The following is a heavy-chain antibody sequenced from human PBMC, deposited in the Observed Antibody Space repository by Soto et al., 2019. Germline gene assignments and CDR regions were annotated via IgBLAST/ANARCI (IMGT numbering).Heavy chain of an antibody. J-gene: IGHJ3*02. D-gene: IGHD1-26*01. V-gene: IGHV3-33*01. Sequence: PGGSLILSCAASGFTFSSYGMHWVRQAPGKGLEWVAVIWYDGSNKYYADSVKGRFTISRDNSKNTLYLQMNSLRAEDTAVYYCARVSGSSSPLLPDAFDIWGQGTMVTVSS. CDR3: ARVSGSSSPLLPDAFDI. CDR2: IWYDGSNK. CDR1: GFTFSSYG.